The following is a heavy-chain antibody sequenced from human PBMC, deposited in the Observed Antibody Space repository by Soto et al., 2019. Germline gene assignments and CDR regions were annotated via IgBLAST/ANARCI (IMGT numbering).Heavy chain of an antibody. D-gene: IGHD2-2*02. CDR2: ISSSSSYA. Sequence: GGSLRLSCAASGFTFSDYYMSWIRQAPGKGLEWVSYISSSSSYANYADSVKGRFTISRDNAKNSLYLQMNSLRAEDTAVYYCATAPTGYCSRTSCYTGWFDPWGQGTLVTVSS. CDR3: ATAPTGYCSRTSCYTGWFDP. V-gene: IGHV3-11*06. CDR1: GFTFSDYY. J-gene: IGHJ5*02.